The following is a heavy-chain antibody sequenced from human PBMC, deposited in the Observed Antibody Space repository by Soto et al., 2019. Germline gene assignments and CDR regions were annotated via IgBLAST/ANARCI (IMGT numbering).Heavy chain of an antibody. CDR1: GFTFSTYD. J-gene: IGHJ3*02. CDR2: IGTAGDT. Sequence: EVQLVESGGGLVQPGGSLRLTCAASGFTFSTYDMHWVRQPTGKGLEWVSAIGTAGDTYYPGSAKGRFTISRENAKNSLYIQMNSLRPGDTAVYYCAREQYCSRTSCQGSRALDIWGQGTMVTVSS. V-gene: IGHV3-13*01. D-gene: IGHD2-2*01. CDR3: AREQYCSRTSCQGSRALDI.